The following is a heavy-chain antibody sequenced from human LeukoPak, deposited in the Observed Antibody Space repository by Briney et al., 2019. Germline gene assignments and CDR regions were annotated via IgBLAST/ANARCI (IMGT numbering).Heavy chain of an antibody. CDR3: AKEGSGWGD. CDR2: ISDDGSYT. V-gene: IGHV3-74*01. Sequence: GGSLRLSCAASGFSFSSHWVHWVRQAPGKGLVWVSRISDDGSYTSNVDSVKGRFTISRDNVNNMLYLHMNSLRAEDTAVYYCAKEGSGWGDWGQGTLVTVSS. CDR1: GFSFSSHW. D-gene: IGHD6-19*01. J-gene: IGHJ4*02.